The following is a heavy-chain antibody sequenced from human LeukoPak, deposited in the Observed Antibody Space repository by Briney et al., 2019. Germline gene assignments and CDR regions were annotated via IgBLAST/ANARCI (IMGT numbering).Heavy chain of an antibody. CDR1: GGSISSSSYY. D-gene: IGHD2-2*01. Sequence: PSETLSLTCTVSGGSISSSSYYWGWIRQPPGKGLEWIGSIYYSGSTYYNPSLKSRVTISVDTSKNQFSLKLSSVTAADTAVYYCAGRYCSSTSCYQFEDAFDIWGQGTMVTVSS. J-gene: IGHJ3*02. CDR3: AGRYCSSTSCYQFEDAFDI. CDR2: IYYSGST. V-gene: IGHV4-39*01.